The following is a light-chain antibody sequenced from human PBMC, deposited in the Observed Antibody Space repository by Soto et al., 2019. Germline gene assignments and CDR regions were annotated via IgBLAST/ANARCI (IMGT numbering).Light chain of an antibody. CDR3: QQYYSTPRT. Sequence: DIVMTQSPDYLAVSLCERATINCKSSQSVLYSSNNKNYLAWYQQKPGQPPKLLIYWASTRESGVPDRFSGSGSGTDFTLTISSLQAEDVAVYYCQQYYSTPRTFGQGTKVDIK. CDR1: QSVLYSSNNKNY. V-gene: IGKV4-1*01. CDR2: WAS. J-gene: IGKJ1*01.